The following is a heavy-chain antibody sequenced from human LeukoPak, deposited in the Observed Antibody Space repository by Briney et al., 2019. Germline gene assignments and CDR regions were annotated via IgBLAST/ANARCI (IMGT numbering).Heavy chain of an antibody. CDR2: IYYSGST. CDR1: GGSISSYY. J-gene: IGHJ3*02. Sequence: SETLSLTCTVSGGSISSYYWSWIRQPPGKGLEWIGYIYYSGSTNYNPSLKSRVTISVDTSKNQFSLKLSSVTAADTAVYYCARVKGSSGWYDAFDTWGQGTMVTVSS. D-gene: IGHD6-19*01. CDR3: ARVKGSSGWYDAFDT. V-gene: IGHV4-59*01.